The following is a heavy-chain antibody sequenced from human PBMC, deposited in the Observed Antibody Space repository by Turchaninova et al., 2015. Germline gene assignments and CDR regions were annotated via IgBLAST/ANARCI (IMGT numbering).Heavy chain of an antibody. Sequence: QVQLQESGPGLVKPSETLSLTCTVSGGSISSYYWSWIRQPPGKGLEWLGYVYYSGSPHYNPSLKSRVTITVDTSKNQFTRKLSSVTAADTAVYYCARLSSGPSGDYWGQGTLVTVSS. D-gene: IGHD3-22*01. CDR2: VYYSGSP. CDR3: ARLSSGPSGDY. V-gene: IGHV4-59*01. J-gene: IGHJ4*02. CDR1: GGSISSYY.